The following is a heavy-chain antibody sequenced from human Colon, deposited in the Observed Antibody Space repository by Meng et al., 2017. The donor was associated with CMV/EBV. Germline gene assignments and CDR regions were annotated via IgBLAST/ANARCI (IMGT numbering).Heavy chain of an antibody. CDR1: GFTVANNF. CDR2: IYRGGTT. D-gene: IGHD6-19*01. J-gene: IGHJ4*02. V-gene: IGHV3-66*02. CDR3: VRGVAVAGSRDY. Sequence: GGSLRLSCAVSGFTVANNFMTWVRQAPGKGLEWVSVIYRGGTTSYAESVKGRFTTSSDNSKNTLFLHMNSLRTEDTAVYYCVRGVAVAGSRDYWGQGTLVTVSS.